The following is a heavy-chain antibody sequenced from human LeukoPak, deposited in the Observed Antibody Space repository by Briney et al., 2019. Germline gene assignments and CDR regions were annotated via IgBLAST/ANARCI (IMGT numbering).Heavy chain of an antibody. CDR1: GFTFRSYA. CDR2: ISGSGDGI. CDR3: ARPFPSQAYCYSDNCYSPSFDS. Sequence: GGSLRLSCAASGFTFRSYAMSWVRQAPGKGLEWVSTISGSGDGIYYADSVKGRFAISRDNSKNTLYLQMNDLRTEDTAVYYCARPFPSQAYCYSDNCYSPSFDSWGQGTLVTVSS. V-gene: IGHV3-23*01. J-gene: IGHJ4*02. D-gene: IGHD2-21*02.